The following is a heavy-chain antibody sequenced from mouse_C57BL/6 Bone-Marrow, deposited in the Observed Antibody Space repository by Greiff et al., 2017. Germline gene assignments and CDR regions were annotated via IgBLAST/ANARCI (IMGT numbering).Heavy chain of an antibody. CDR3: ARGGRFAY. J-gene: IGHJ3*01. V-gene: IGHV1-4*01. CDR2: INPSSGYT. Sequence: VQLQQSGAELARPGASVKMSCKASGYTFTSYTMHWVKQRPGQGLEGIGYINPSSGYTNYNQKVKDKATLTAYKSSSTAYMHLISLTSEDSAVYYCARGGRFAYWGQGTLVTVSA. CDR1: GYTFTSYT.